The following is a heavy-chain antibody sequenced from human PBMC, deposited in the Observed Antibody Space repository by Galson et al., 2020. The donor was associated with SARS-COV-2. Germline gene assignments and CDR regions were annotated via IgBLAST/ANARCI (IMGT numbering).Heavy chain of an antibody. V-gene: IGHV3-9*01. CDR1: GFTFDDYA. CDR2: ISWNSGSI. Sequence: SLKISCAASGFTFDDYAMHWVRQAPGKGLEWVSGISWNSGSIDYADSVKGRFTISRDNAKNSLYLQMNSLRAEDTALYYCAKEGVGATHFDYWGQGTLVTVSS. CDR3: AKEGVGATHFDY. J-gene: IGHJ4*02. D-gene: IGHD1-26*01.